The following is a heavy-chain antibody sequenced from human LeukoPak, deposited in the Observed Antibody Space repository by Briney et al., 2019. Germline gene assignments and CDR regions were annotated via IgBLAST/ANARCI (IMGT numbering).Heavy chain of an antibody. J-gene: IGHJ4*02. Sequence: GGSLRLSCAASGFTFSSYGIHWVRQAPGKGLEWVTFIRYDGSDTFYADSVKGRFTISRDNAKKSLYLQMNSLRAEDTGVYYCARDVYRGSSWYAFDFWGQGTLVTVSS. CDR1: GFTFSSYG. V-gene: IGHV3-30*02. CDR3: ARDVYRGSSWYAFDF. D-gene: IGHD6-13*01. CDR2: IRYDGSDT.